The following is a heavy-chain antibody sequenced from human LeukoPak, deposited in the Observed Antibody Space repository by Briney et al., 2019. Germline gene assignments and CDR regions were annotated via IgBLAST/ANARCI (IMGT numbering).Heavy chain of an antibody. J-gene: IGHJ3*02. V-gene: IGHV3-74*01. D-gene: IGHD6-19*01. Sequence: GGSLRLSCAASGFTFSSHWMHWVRQGPGKGLVWVSRINSDGSITNYADSVKGRFTIFRDNAKNTLYLQINSLRAEDTAVYYCARDREFSGWYGNDAFDIWGQGTMVTVSS. CDR2: INSDGSIT. CDR1: GFTFSSHW. CDR3: ARDREFSGWYGNDAFDI.